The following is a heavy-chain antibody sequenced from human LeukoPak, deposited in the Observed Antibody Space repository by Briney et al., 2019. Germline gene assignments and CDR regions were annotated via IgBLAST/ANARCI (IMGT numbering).Heavy chain of an antibody. D-gene: IGHD2-15*01. J-gene: IGHJ3*02. CDR1: GGPISPYF. CDR3: ARGSSCSPAFDI. V-gene: IGHV4-59*01. CDR2: IYYSGST. Sequence: SETLSLTCTASGGPISPYFWSWIRQPPGKGLEWIGYIYYSGSTNYNPSLKSRVTISVDTSKNQFSLKLSSVTAADTAVYYCARGSSCSPAFDIWGQGTMVTVSS.